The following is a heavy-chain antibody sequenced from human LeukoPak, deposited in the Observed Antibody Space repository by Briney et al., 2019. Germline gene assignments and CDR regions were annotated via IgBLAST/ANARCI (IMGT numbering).Heavy chain of an antibody. J-gene: IGHJ5*02. CDR3: AREWGYYESSGNNWFDP. CDR1: GFTFSSYS. D-gene: IGHD3-22*01. V-gene: IGHV3-48*01. CDR2: ISSSSSTI. Sequence: PGGSLRLSCAASGFTFSSYSMNWVRQAPGKGLEWVSYISSSSSTIYYADSVKGRFTISRDNAKNSLYLQMNSLRAEDTAVYYCAREWGYYESSGNNWFDPWGQGTLVTVSS.